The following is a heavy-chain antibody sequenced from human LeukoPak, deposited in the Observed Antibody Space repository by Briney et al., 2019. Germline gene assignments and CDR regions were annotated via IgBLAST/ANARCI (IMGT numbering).Heavy chain of an antibody. CDR1: GFPFETNA. CDR3: AKDWIQFNRVFDCFDS. D-gene: IGHD5-18*01. J-gene: IGHJ4*02. CDR2: IGNTET. Sequence: GGSLRLSCATSGFPFETNAMSWVRQAPGKGLEWVATIGNTETFYADSATGRFTISRDNSKNTVNLQMNRLRVEDTAIYYCAKDWIQFNRVFDCFDSWGQGTLVTVSS. V-gene: IGHV3-23*01.